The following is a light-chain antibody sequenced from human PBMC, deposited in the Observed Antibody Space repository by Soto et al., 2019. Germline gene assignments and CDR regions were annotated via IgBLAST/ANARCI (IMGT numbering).Light chain of an antibody. V-gene: IGKV1-17*01. J-gene: IGKJ1*01. Sequence: DIQMTQSPSSLSASVGDRVIITCRASQGIRNDLGWYQQKPGKAPKRLIYAASSLQSVVPSRFRGSGSGTEFPLTITGLQPEEFATYYCLQHNTYPPTFGQGTKVEIK. CDR2: AAS. CDR3: LQHNTYPPT. CDR1: QGIRND.